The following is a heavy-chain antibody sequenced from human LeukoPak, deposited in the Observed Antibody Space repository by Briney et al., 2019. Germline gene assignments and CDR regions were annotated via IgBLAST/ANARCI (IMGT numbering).Heavy chain of an antibody. V-gene: IGHV4-34*01. D-gene: IGHD5-24*01. CDR3: ARENGVEMATASDL. CDR1: GGSFSGYY. CDR2: IYYSGSS. Sequence: SETLSLTCAVYGGSFSGYYWSWIRQPPGKGLEWIGSIYYSGSSFDNPALKSRVTISVDTSKNQFSLKLSSATAADTAVYYCARENGVEMATASDLWGKGTTVTVSS. J-gene: IGHJ6*04.